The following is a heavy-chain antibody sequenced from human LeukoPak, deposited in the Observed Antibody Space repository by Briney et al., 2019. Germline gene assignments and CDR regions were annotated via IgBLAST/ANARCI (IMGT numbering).Heavy chain of an antibody. D-gene: IGHD5-12*01. V-gene: IGHV4-59*01. CDR1: GGSISSYY. CDR2: IYYSGST. Sequence: SETLSLTCTVSGGSISSYYWSWIRQPPGKGLEWIGYIYYSGSTDYNPSLKSRVTISVDTSKNQFSLKLSSVTAADTAVYYCVRVEGGYSGYVFDYWGQGTLVTVSS. J-gene: IGHJ4*02. CDR3: VRVEGGYSGYVFDY.